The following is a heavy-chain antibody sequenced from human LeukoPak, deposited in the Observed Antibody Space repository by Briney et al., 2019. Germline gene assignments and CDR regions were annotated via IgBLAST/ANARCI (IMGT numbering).Heavy chain of an antibody. CDR1: GGSFSGYY. Sequence: KSSETLSLTCAVYGGSFSGYYWSWIRQPPGKGLEWIGYIYYSGSTYYNPSLKSRVTISVDTSKNQFSLKLSSVTAADTAVYYCARDWVQLNGDYFDYWGQGTLVTVSS. D-gene: IGHD5-18*01. V-gene: IGHV4-34*01. J-gene: IGHJ4*02. CDR3: ARDWVQLNGDYFDY. CDR2: IYYSGST.